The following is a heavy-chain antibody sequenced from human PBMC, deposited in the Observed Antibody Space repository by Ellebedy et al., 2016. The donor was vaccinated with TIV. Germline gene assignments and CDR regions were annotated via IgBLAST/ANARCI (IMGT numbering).Heavy chain of an antibody. J-gene: IGHJ4*02. Sequence: GESLKISCAASGFTFSSYWMTWVRQAPGKGLEWVANIRHDGNEIYYVDSVKDRFTISRDNAKNSLYLQMNSLRAEDTAVYYCATGGYSISAGNYWGQGTLVTVSS. CDR1: GFTFSSYW. CDR2: IRHDGNEI. V-gene: IGHV3-7*01. D-gene: IGHD6-6*01. CDR3: ATGGYSISAGNY.